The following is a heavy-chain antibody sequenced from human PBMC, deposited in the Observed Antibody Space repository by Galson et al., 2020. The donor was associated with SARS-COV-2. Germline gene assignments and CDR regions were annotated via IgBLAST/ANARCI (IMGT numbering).Heavy chain of an antibody. CDR1: GFTFSSYS. V-gene: IGHV3-21*01. J-gene: IGHJ4*02. CDR2: ISSSSSYI. D-gene: IGHD6-19*01. Sequence: GSLRLSCAASGFTFSSYSMNWVRQAPGKGLEWVSSISSSSSYIYYADSVKGRFTISRDNAKNSLYLQMNSLRAEDTAVYYCARDLSSGWYNYFDYWGQGTLVTVSS. CDR3: ARDLSSGWYNYFDY.